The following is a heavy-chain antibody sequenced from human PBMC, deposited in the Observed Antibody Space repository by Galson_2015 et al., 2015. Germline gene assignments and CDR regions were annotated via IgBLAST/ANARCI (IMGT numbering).Heavy chain of an antibody. J-gene: IGHJ5*02. CDR1: GYTFTGYD. D-gene: IGHD2-2*01. Sequence: SVKVSCKASGYTFTGYDINWVRQATGQGLEWMGWMNPNSGNTGYAQKFQGRVTMTRNTSISTAYMELSSLRSEDTAVYYCARDILACSSTSCLRSPPGARRGWFDPWGQGTLVTVSS. V-gene: IGHV1-8*01. CDR2: MNPNSGNT. CDR3: ARDILACSSTSCLRSPPGARRGWFDP.